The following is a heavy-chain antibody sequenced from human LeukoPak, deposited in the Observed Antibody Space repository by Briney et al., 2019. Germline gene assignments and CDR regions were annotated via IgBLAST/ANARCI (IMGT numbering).Heavy chain of an antibody. J-gene: IGHJ4*02. V-gene: IGHV3-74*01. CDR1: GFTFSSNW. CDR2: INEDGSTT. D-gene: IGHD1-26*01. Sequence: GGSLRLSCAASGFTFSSNWMHWVRQAPGKGLVWVSRINEDGSTTNYADSVKGRSTIFRDDAKNTLYLQMNSLRAEDTAVYYCVRDLGGRSGHWGQGTLVTVSS. CDR3: VRDLGGRSGH.